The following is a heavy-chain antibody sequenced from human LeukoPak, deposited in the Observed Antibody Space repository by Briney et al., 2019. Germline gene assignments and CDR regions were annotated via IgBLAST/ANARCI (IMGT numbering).Heavy chain of an antibody. V-gene: IGHV4-39*01. CDR1: GGSISSSSYY. D-gene: IGHD3-3*01. Sequence: PSETLSLTCTVSGGSISSSSYYWGWIRQPPGKGLEWIGSIYYSGSTYYNPSLKSRVTISVDTSKNQFSLKLSSVTAADTAVYYCASRPFGVVIPHLYDAFDIWGQGTMVTVSS. CDR3: ASRPFGVVIPHLYDAFDI. J-gene: IGHJ3*02. CDR2: IYYSGST.